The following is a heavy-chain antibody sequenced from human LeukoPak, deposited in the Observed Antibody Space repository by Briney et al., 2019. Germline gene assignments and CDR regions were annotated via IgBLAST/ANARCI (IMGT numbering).Heavy chain of an antibody. CDR3: AKSVRGRIAAAGTSEYYYYYMDV. J-gene: IGHJ6*03. V-gene: IGHV3-23*01. CDR2: ISGSGGST. CDR1: GFTFSSYG. Sequence: PGGTLRLSCAASGFTFSSYGMSWVRQAPGKGLEWVSAISGSGGSTYYADSVKGRFTISRDNSKNTLYLQMNSLRAEDTAVYYCAKSVRGRIAAAGTSEYYYYYMDVWGKGTTVTVSS. D-gene: IGHD6-13*01.